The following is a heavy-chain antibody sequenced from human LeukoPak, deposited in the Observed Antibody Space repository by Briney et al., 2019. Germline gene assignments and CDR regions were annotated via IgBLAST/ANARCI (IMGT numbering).Heavy chain of an antibody. CDR3: ARDLLMVRGVVVH. D-gene: IGHD3-10*01. V-gene: IGHV1-2*02. CDR1: GYTFTGYY. Sequence: ASVKVSCKASGYTFTGYYMHWVRQAPGQGLEWMGWINPNSGGTNYAQKFQGRVTMTRDTSISTAYMELSRLRSDDTAVYYCARDLLMVRGVVVHWGQGTLVTVSS. CDR2: INPNSGGT. J-gene: IGHJ4*02.